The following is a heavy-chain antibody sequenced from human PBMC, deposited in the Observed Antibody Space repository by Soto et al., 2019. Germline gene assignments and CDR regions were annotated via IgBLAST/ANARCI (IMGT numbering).Heavy chain of an antibody. CDR1: GYTFTSYG. CDR3: ARDFGVVVAASSAFDI. J-gene: IGHJ3*02. D-gene: IGHD2-15*01. V-gene: IGHV1-18*04. CDR2: ISAYNGNT. Sequence: QVQLVQSGAEVKKPGASVKVSCKASGYTFTSYGISWVRQAPGQGLEWMGWISAYNGNTNYAQKLQGRVTMTTDKSTSTAYMELRSLSSDDTAVYYCARDFGVVVAASSAFDIWGQGTMVTVSS.